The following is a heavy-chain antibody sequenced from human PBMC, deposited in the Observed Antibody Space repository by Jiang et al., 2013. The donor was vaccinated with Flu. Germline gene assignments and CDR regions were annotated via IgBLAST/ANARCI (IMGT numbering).Heavy chain of an antibody. CDR2: IIPIFVTA. Sequence: KPGSSVKVSCKASGGTFSSNAISWVRQAPGQGLEWMGGIIPIFVTANYAQKFQGRVTITADKSTSTVYMDLTSLRSEDTAVYYCARGPDTSNYYYFYWGQGTLVTVSS. V-gene: IGHV1-69*06. D-gene: IGHD3-22*01. CDR3: ARGPDTSNYYYFY. CDR1: GGTFSSNA. J-gene: IGHJ4*02.